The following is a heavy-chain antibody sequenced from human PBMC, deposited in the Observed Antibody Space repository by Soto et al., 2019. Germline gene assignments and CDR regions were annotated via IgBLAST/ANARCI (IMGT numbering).Heavy chain of an antibody. J-gene: IGHJ4*02. Sequence: GGSLRLSCAVSGFIFSRYSMNWVRQAPGKGLEWVSSVGTSGSYIYDTDSVKGRFTISRDNTKDSLYLQMNSLRAEDTAIYYCARGSAFIGLDYWGQGT. D-gene: IGHD1-26*01. CDR3: ARGSAFIGLDY. CDR2: VGTSGSYI. CDR1: GFIFSRYS. V-gene: IGHV3-21*01.